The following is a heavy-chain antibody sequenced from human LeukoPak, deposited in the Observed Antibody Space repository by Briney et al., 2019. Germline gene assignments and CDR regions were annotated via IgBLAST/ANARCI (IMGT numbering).Heavy chain of an antibody. J-gene: IGHJ3*02. CDR1: GYPFTSYW. V-gene: IGHV5-51*01. CDR3: ARLLGTERSAFDI. D-gene: IGHD1-1*01. CDR2: IYPGDSDT. Sequence: GESLQISCQGSGYPFTSYWIGWVRPVPGKGLEWMGIIYPGDSDTRYSPSFQGQVTISADKSISTAYLQWSSLKASDTAMYYCARLLGTERSAFDIWGQGTMVTVSS.